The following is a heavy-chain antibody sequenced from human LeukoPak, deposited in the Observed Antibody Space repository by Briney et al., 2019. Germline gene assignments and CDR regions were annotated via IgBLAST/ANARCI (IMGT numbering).Heavy chain of an antibody. J-gene: IGHJ4*02. CDR2: IIPIFGTA. D-gene: IGHD6-13*01. CDR3: ARERKPEAAAGPFLDY. Sequence: ASVKVSCKASGGTFSSYGISWVRQAPGQGLEWMGGIIPIFGTANYAQKFQGRVTITADESTSTAYMELSSLRSEDTAVYYCARERKPEAAAGPFLDYWGQGTLVTVSS. CDR1: GGTFSSYG. V-gene: IGHV1-69*13.